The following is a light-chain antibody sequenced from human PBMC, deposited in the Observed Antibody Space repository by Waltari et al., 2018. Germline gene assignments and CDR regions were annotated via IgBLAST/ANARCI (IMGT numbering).Light chain of an antibody. V-gene: IGKV3-15*01. Sequence: EIVMTQSPATLSVSPGEGATLSCRASQSVGSLLAWYQHKPGQAPRLLIYGASTRATGIPARFSGSGSETEFTLTISSLQSEDFALYYCQQYSNWSTFGQGTKVEIK. CDR3: QQYSNWST. CDR2: GAS. J-gene: IGKJ1*01. CDR1: QSVGSL.